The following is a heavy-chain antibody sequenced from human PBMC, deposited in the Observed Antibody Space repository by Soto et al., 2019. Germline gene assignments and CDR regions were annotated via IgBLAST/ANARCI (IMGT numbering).Heavy chain of an antibody. CDR2: ISYDGSNK. V-gene: IGHV3-30*03. CDR3: AIQRSGVVY. J-gene: IGHJ4*02. Sequence: PGGSLRLSCAASGFTFSSYGMHWVRQAPGKGLEWVAVISYDGSNKYYADSVKGRFTISRDNSKNTLYLQMNSLRADDTAVYYCAIQRSGVVYWGQGTLVTVSS. D-gene: IGHD2-15*01. CDR1: GFTFSSYG.